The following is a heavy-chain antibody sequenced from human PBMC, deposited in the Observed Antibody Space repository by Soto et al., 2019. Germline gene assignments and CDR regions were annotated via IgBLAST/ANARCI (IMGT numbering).Heavy chain of an antibody. Sequence: EVQLVESGGGLVQPGGSLRLSCAASGFTFSSYGMNWVRQAPGKGLEWVSYISSSSSNRYYADSVKGRFTISRDNAKNSLYLQMNSLRDEDTAVYYCARGPYGDYVIRYFQHWGQRTLVTVSS. CDR1: GFTFSSYG. D-gene: IGHD4-17*01. CDR2: ISSSSSNR. J-gene: IGHJ1*01. V-gene: IGHV3-48*02. CDR3: ARGPYGDYVIRYFQH.